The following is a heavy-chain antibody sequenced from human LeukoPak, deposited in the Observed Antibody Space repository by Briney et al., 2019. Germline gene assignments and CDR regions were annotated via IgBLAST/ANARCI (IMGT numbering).Heavy chain of an antibody. CDR2: ISPGDSDS. D-gene: IGHD3-10*01. Sequence: GESLKISCKGSGYSFTNYWIGWVRQMPGKGLEWMGIISPGDSDSRYSPSFQGQVTISADKSISTAYLQWSSLKASDTAMYYCARHGPMVRGVISWFDPWGQGTLVTVSS. J-gene: IGHJ5*02. CDR1: GYSFTNYW. CDR3: ARHGPMVRGVISWFDP. V-gene: IGHV5-51*01.